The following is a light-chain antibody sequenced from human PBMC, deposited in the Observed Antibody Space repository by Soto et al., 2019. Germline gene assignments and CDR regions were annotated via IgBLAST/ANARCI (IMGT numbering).Light chain of an antibody. Sequence: EIGMTQSPATLSVSPGERATLSCRASQSVSSNLAWYQQKPGQAPRLLIYGASTRATGIPARFSGSGSGTEFTLTISSLQSEDFAVYYCQLYNNWWTFGHGTKLAIK. CDR3: QLYNNWWT. V-gene: IGKV3-15*01. J-gene: IGKJ1*01. CDR2: GAS. CDR1: QSVSSN.